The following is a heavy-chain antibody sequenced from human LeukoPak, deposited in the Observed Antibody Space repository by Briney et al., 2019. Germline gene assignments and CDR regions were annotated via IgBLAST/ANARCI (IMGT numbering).Heavy chain of an antibody. CDR1: GFTFSSFA. CDR2: ISYDGNNK. D-gene: IGHD2-2*02. Sequence: GGSLRLSCPASGFTFSSFAVHWVRQAPAKGLEWVAVISYDGNNKYYADSVKGRFTISRDDSKSTLYLQMNSLRPGDTAVYYCARSGCSSTSCYMRGGYYYYYMDVWCKGTTVTVSS. J-gene: IGHJ6*03. CDR3: ARSGCSSTSCYMRGGYYYYYMDV. V-gene: IGHV3-30*04.